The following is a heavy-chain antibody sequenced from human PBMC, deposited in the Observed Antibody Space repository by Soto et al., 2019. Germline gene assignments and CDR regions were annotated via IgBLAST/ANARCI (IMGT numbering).Heavy chain of an antibody. J-gene: IGHJ4*02. Sequence: GGSLRLSCAASGFTLSSYAMSWVRQAPGKGLEWVSAISGSGVSTYYADSVKGRFTISRDNSKNTLYLQMNSLRAEDTAVYYSAKSPGMYYYDSSGYYHYDYWGQGTLVTVSS. CDR1: GFTLSSYA. D-gene: IGHD3-22*01. CDR3: AKSPGMYYYDSSGYYHYDY. V-gene: IGHV3-23*01. CDR2: ISGSGVST.